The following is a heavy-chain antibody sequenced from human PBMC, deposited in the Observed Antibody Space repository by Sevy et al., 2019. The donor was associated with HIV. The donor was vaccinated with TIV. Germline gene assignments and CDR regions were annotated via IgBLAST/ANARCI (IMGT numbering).Heavy chain of an antibody. V-gene: IGHV3-21*01. CDR3: ASVWCSSTCAMDV. D-gene: IGHD2-2*01. J-gene: IGHJ6*02. CDR1: GFTCSTYS. Sequence: GGSLRLSCAASGFTCSTYSMKWVRQAPGKGLEWVSYISVSSTYIYYAESVKGRFTISRDNAKKSLYLQMDSLRVEDTAAYYWASVWCSSTCAMDVWGQGTTVTVSS. CDR2: ISVSSTYI.